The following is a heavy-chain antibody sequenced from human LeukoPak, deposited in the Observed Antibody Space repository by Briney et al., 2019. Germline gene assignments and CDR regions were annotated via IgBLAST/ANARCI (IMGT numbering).Heavy chain of an antibody. V-gene: IGHV1-3*03. CDR3: ARGIWSMTLTAYYLDY. D-gene: IGHD2-21*02. J-gene: IGHJ4*02. Sequence: GALVKVSCKASGYDFTKYAVQWVRQAPGQRLEWMGWIDAGNGRTKYSPDFQGRVIISRDTSASIAYMELSSLRSDDMAVYYCARGIWSMTLTAYYLDYWGQGTLVTVSS. CDR2: IDAGNGRT. CDR1: GYDFTKYA.